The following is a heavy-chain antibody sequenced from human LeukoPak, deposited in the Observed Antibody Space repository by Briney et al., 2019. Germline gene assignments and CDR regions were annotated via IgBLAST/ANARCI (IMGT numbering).Heavy chain of an antibody. J-gene: IGHJ3*02. CDR3: ARDANAFDI. Sequence: PSETLSLTCTVSGGSISSSNSYWGWIRQPPGKGLEFIGSISYSGGSYYNPSLKSRVTISVDTSKNQFSLKLSSVTAADTAVYYCARDANAFDIWGQGTMVTVSS. V-gene: IGHV4-39*07. CDR1: GGSISSSNSY. CDR2: ISYSGGS.